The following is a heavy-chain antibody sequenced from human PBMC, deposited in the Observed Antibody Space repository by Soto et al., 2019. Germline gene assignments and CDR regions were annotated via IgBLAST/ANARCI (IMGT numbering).Heavy chain of an antibody. CDR1: GFSFSSYA. D-gene: IGHD5-12*01. Sequence: GSLRLSCAASGFSFSSYAMSWVRQAPGKGLEWVSAINDNGVSTYYADSVKGRFTISRDNSKNTLYLQMNTLRAEDTALYYCAKDIGDGYNLDYYYGMDVWGQGTTVTVSS. CDR3: AKDIGDGYNLDYYYGMDV. V-gene: IGHV3-23*01. J-gene: IGHJ6*02. CDR2: INDNGVST.